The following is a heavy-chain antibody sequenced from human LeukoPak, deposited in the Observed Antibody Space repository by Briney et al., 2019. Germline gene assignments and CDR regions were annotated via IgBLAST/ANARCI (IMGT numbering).Heavy chain of an antibody. D-gene: IGHD6-19*01. CDR3: AREGIAVAGPRLSYYYYYGMDV. J-gene: IGHJ6*02. CDR2: INAGNGNT. CDR1: GYTFTSYA. V-gene: IGHV1-3*01. Sequence: ASVRVSCKASGYTFTSYAMHWVRQAPGQRLEWMGWINAGNGNTKYSQKFQGRVTITRDTSASTAYMELSSLRSEDTAVYYCAREGIAVAGPRLSYYYYYGMDVWGQGTTVTVSS.